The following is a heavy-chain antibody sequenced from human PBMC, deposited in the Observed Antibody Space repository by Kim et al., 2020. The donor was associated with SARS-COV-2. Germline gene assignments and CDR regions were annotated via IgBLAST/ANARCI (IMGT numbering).Heavy chain of an antibody. CDR2: IYYSGST. J-gene: IGHJ5*02. V-gene: IGHV4-31*03. CDR1: GGSISSGGYY. CDR3: ARDLEVVGYADP. Sequence: SETLSLTCTVSGGSISSGGYYWSWIRQHPGKGLEWIGYIYYSGSTYYNPSLKSRVTISVDTSKNQFSLKLSSVTAADTAVYYCARDLEVVGYADPWGQGTLVTVSS. D-gene: IGHD5-12*01.